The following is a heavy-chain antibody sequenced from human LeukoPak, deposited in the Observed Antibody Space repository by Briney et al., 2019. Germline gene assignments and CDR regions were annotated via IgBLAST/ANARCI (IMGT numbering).Heavy chain of an antibody. D-gene: IGHD1-26*01. CDR1: GFTFDDYG. J-gene: IGHJ4*02. CDR3: ARVGATSYYFDY. V-gene: IGHV3-20*04. CDR2: INWNGGST. Sequence: GGSLRLSCAASGFTFDDYGMSWVRQAPGKGLERVSGINWNGGSTGYADSVKGRFTISRDNAKNSLYLQMNSLRAEDTALYYCARVGATSYYFDYWGQGTLVTVSS.